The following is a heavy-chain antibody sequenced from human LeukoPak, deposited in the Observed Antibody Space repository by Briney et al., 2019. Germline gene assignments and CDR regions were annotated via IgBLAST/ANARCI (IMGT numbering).Heavy chain of an antibody. V-gene: IGHV3-30*18. Sequence: PGGSLRLSCAASGFSFSNYGMHWVRQAPGKGLEWVPLTSNDGSHKYYADSVKGRFTISRDNSKNTLYLQMNSLRAEDTAVYYCAKEDTEMAYWDFDLWGRGTLVTVSS. D-gene: IGHD5-18*01. CDR3: AKEDTEMAYWDFDL. CDR1: GFSFSNYG. CDR2: TSNDGSHK. J-gene: IGHJ2*01.